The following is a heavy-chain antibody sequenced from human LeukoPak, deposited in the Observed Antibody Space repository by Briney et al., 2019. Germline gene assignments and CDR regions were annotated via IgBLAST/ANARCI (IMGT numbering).Heavy chain of an antibody. CDR2: ISGSGGRT. Sequence: GGSLRLSCAASGLIFSSYGMSWVRQAPGKGLEWFSAISGSGGRTYYADSVEGLFTISRDNSKNTLYLQMNSLRAEDRAVYYCAKDKDIDDSSGFPDYWGQGTLVTVSS. CDR1: GLIFSSYG. CDR3: AKDKDIDDSSGFPDY. V-gene: IGHV3-23*01. J-gene: IGHJ4*02. D-gene: IGHD3-22*01.